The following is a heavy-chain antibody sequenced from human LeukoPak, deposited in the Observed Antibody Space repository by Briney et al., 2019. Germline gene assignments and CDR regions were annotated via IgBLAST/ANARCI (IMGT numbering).Heavy chain of an antibody. D-gene: IGHD3-22*01. V-gene: IGHV3-23*01. Sequence: PGGSLRLSCAASGFTFSSYAMSWVRQAPGKGLEWVSAISGSGGSTYYADSVKGRFTIFRDNSKNTLYLQMNSLRAEDTAVYYCANLQRDDSSGYYYSYWGQGTLVTVSS. CDR3: ANLQRDDSSGYYYSY. J-gene: IGHJ4*02. CDR1: GFTFSSYA. CDR2: ISGSGGST.